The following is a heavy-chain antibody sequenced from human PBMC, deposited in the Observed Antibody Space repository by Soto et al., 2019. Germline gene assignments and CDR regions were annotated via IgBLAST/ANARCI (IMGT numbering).Heavy chain of an antibody. CDR2: ISGSGGST. CDR1: GFTVSSDA. Sequence: QPGGSLRLSCAASGFTVSSDAMSWVRQAPGKGLEWVSAISGSGGSTYYADSVKGRFTISRDNSKNTLYLQMNSLRAEDAAIYSCAREGGGMAVRRGGLDVWGQGTTVTVSS. CDR3: AREGGGMAVRRGGLDV. J-gene: IGHJ6*02. D-gene: IGHD6-6*01. V-gene: IGHV3-23*01.